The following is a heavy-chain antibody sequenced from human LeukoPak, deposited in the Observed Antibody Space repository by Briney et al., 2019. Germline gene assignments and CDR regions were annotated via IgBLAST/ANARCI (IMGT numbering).Heavy chain of an antibody. J-gene: IGHJ4*02. D-gene: IGHD6-13*01. Sequence: KSSETLSLTCAVSGGSISSGGYSWSWIRQPPGKGLEWIGYIYHSGSTYYNPSLKSRVTISVDRSKNQFSLKLSSVTAADTAVYYCARENEQQLVDYDYWGQGTLVTVSS. CDR2: IYHSGST. V-gene: IGHV4-30-2*01. CDR1: GGSISSGGYS. CDR3: ARENEQQLVDYDY.